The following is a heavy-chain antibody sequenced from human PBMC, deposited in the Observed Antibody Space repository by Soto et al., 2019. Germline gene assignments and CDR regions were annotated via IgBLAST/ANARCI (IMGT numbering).Heavy chain of an antibody. CDR1: GGSISSHY. Sequence: SETLSLTCIVSGGSISSHYWSWIRQAPGKGLEWIGYVYHNGNTNNNPSLRSRVTISIDTSRNHFSLKLNSVTAADTAIYYCARDTYDTTGYPLDYWGQGTLVTVSS. J-gene: IGHJ4*02. V-gene: IGHV4-59*11. D-gene: IGHD3-22*01. CDR2: VYHNGNT. CDR3: ARDTYDTTGYPLDY.